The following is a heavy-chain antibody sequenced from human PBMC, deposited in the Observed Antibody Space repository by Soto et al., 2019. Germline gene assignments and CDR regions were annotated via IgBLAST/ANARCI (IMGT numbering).Heavy chain of an antibody. CDR2: INSDGSST. V-gene: IGHV3-74*01. CDR1: GFTFSSYW. J-gene: IGHJ4*02. CDR3: ARDGPYYYDSSGYWALDY. D-gene: IGHD3-22*01. Sequence: GGSLRLSCAASGFTFSSYWMHWVRQAPGKGLVWVSRINSDGSSTSYADSVKGRFTISRDNAKNTLYLQMNSLRAEDTAVYYCARDGPYYYDSSGYWALDYWGQGTLVTVSS.